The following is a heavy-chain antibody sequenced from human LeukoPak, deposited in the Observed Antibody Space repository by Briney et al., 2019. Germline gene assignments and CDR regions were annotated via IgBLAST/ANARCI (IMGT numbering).Heavy chain of an antibody. J-gene: IGHJ4*02. V-gene: IGHV3-15*01. Sequence: PGGSLRLSCAASGFTFSNAWMSWVRQAPGKGLEWVGRIKSKTDGGTTDYAAPVKGRFTISRDDSKNTLYLQMNSLKTEDTAVYYCTTGRIVRGVGSDYWGQGTLVTVSS. CDR3: TTGRIVRGVGSDY. D-gene: IGHD3-10*02. CDR2: IKSKTDGGTT. CDR1: GFTFSNAW.